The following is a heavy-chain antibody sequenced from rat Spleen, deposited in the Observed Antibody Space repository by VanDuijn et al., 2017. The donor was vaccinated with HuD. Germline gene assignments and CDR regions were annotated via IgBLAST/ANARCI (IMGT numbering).Heavy chain of an antibody. D-gene: IGHD5-1*01. CDR3: TRHRDWGRGWFAY. J-gene: IGHJ2*01. CDR2: FSYDGSNT. Sequence: EVQLVESGGGLVQPGRSLKLSCAASGFTFSDYGVAWVRQAPTTGLEWVATFSYDGSNTYYPDSVKGRFTISRDNAQNTLYLQMNSLRSEDTATYYCTRHRDWGRGWFAYWGQGVMVTVSS. V-gene: IGHV5-29*01. CDR1: GFTFSDYG.